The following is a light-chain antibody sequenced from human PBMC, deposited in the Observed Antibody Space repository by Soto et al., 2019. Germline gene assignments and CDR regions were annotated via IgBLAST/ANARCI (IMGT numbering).Light chain of an antibody. CDR3: QQYCSSLSIT. CDR1: QSVSSNY. J-gene: IGKJ5*01. V-gene: IGKV3-20*01. Sequence: EIVLTQSPGTLSLSPGERATLSCRASQSVSSNYFAWYQQKPGQAPRLLIHGASRRATGIPARFRGSGSGTDFTLTISRLEPEDFAGYYCQQYCSSLSITFGLGTRLEIK. CDR2: GAS.